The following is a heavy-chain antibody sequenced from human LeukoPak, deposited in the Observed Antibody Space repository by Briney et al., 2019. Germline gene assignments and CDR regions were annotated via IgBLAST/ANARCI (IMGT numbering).Heavy chain of an antibody. CDR2: INPKSGDT. V-gene: IGHV1-2*06. J-gene: IGHJ5*02. Sequence: GASVKVSCKASGYSFTGYYMHWVRQAPGQGLEWMGRINPKSGDTKYAQKFQGRVTMTRDTSISTAYMELSRLRSDDTAVYYCAREYSVPAAPNWFDPWGQGTLVTVSS. D-gene: IGHD2-2*01. CDR3: AREYSVPAAPNWFDP. CDR1: GYSFTGYY.